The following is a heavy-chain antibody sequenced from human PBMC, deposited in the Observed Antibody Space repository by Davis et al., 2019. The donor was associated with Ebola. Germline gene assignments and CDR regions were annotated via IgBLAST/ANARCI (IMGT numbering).Heavy chain of an antibody. Sequence: SETLSLTCTVSGGSIISSSHYWGWIRQPPGKGLEWIGNIYYSGTTYYNSSLKSRVTISVDTSKNQFSMKLSSVTAADTAVYYCVRDYYCGGDCDSSRFDPWAREPWSPSPQ. CDR2: IYYSGTT. CDR3: VRDYYCGGDCDSSRFDP. D-gene: IGHD2-21*01. CDR1: GGSIISSSHY. V-gene: IGHV4-39*07. J-gene: IGHJ5*02.